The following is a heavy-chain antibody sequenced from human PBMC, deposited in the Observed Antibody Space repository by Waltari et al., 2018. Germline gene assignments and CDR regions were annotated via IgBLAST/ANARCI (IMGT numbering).Heavy chain of an antibody. D-gene: IGHD3-16*01. Sequence: QVQLQESGPGLVKPSETLSLTCTVSGYSISSGYSWGWIRQPPGKGLEWIGSIYHSGSTYYNPSLKSRVTISVDTSKNQFSLKLSSVTAADTAVYYCARHDYIWGPPYFDLWGRGTLVTVSS. V-gene: IGHV4-38-2*02. J-gene: IGHJ2*01. CDR1: GYSISSGYS. CDR3: ARHDYIWGPPYFDL. CDR2: IYHSGST.